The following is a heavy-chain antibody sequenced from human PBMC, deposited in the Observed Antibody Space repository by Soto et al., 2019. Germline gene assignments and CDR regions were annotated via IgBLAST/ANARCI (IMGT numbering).Heavy chain of an antibody. CDR2: LSSSGTGI. D-gene: IGHD2-15*01. CDR3: ARAYSDAFDI. V-gene: IGHV3-11*01. J-gene: IGHJ3*02. Sequence: GRSLRLSSAASGFTFSDYYRTWIRQGTGKGLAWVSYLSSSGTGIYYADSVKGRFTISRDNAKNSLFLQMSSMRAEDTPVYYCARAYSDAFDIWGQGTMVTVSS. CDR1: GFTFSDYY.